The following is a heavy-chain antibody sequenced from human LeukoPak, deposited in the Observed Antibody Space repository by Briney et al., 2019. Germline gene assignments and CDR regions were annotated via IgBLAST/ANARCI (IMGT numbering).Heavy chain of an antibody. D-gene: IGHD3-9*01. CDR2: ISAYNGNT. CDR1: GYTFTSYG. CDR3: ARGWIDTLTGSPYYFDY. V-gene: IGHV1-18*01. J-gene: IGHJ4*02. Sequence: ASVKVSCKASGYTFTSYGISWVRQAPGQGLEWMGWISAYNGNTNYAQKLQGRVTMTTDTSTSTAYMELRSLRSDDTAVYYCARGWIDTLTGSPYYFDYWGQGTLVTVSS.